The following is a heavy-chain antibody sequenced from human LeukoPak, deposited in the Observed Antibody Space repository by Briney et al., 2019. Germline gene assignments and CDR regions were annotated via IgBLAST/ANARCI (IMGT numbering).Heavy chain of an antibody. V-gene: IGHV1-69*01. CDR2: IIPIFGTA. CDR3: ARDNSVEDTAWWFDP. CDR1: GGTFRNHA. Sequence: ASVKVSCKASGGTFRNHAISWVRQAPGQGLEWMGGIIPIFGTASYAQKFQGRVTITADESTSTAYMELRSLRSEDTAVYYCARDNSVEDTAWWFDPWGQGTLVTVSS. D-gene: IGHD4-23*01. J-gene: IGHJ5*02.